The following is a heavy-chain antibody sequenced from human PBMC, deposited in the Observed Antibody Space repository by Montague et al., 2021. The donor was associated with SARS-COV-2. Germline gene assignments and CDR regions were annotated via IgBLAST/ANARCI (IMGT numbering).Heavy chain of an antibody. V-gene: IGHV4-39*02. CDR1: SGSIISSGYY. CDR2: IYYSGTT. CDR3: ARGMIRGVTTPFDY. J-gene: IGHJ4*02. Sequence: SETLSLTCSVSSGSIISSGYYWGWIRQPPGKELEWIGNIYYSGTTYYXPSLQSRGTIFVDTSKNHLSLRLSSVTAADTAVYFCARGMIRGVTTPFDYWGQGSQVTVSS. D-gene: IGHD3-10*01.